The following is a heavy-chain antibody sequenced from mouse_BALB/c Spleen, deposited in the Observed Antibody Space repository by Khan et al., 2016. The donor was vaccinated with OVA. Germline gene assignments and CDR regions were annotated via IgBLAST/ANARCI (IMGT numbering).Heavy chain of an antibody. CDR1: GFSLTNYG. D-gene: IGHD2-1*01. CDR3: ARYPLWYNSIFDY. Sequence: QVQLKESGPGLAAPSQSLSITCTISGFSLTNYGVHWVRQPPGKGLEWLVVIWSDGSTTYYPAFISRLTITKDNSQSQAFLKMISLQTDDTAIYFCARYPLWYNSIFDYWGQGTSVTVSS. CDR2: IWSDGST. J-gene: IGHJ4*01. V-gene: IGHV2-6-1*01.